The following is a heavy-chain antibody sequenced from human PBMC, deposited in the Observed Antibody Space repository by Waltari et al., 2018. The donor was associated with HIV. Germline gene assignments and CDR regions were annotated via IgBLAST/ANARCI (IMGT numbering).Heavy chain of an antibody. J-gene: IGHJ4*02. V-gene: IGHV3-30*04. CDR3: ARDGHFYDSRPLDH. CDR1: GFTFSPFA. CDR2: ISYGGRNK. D-gene: IGHD3-22*01. Sequence: QVQLVESGGGVVHPGGSLRLYCVASGFTFSPFAFHWVRQAPGKGLEWVALISYGGRNKVYADSVKGRFTISRDNSKNTLYLQMNSLRAEDTAVYYCARDGHFYDSRPLDHWGQGTLVTVSS.